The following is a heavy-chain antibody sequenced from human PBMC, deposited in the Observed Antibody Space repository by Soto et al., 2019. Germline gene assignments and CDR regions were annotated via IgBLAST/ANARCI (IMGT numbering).Heavy chain of an antibody. J-gene: IGHJ4*02. CDR1: GGSISSYY. Sequence: SETLSLTCTVSGGSISSYYWSWIRQPPGKGLEWIGYIYYSGSTNYNPSLKSRVPISVATSKNQFSLKLSSVTAADTAVYYCASSVVAATPHYFDYWGQGTLVTVSS. D-gene: IGHD2-15*01. CDR2: IYYSGST. CDR3: ASSVVAATPHYFDY. V-gene: IGHV4-59*08.